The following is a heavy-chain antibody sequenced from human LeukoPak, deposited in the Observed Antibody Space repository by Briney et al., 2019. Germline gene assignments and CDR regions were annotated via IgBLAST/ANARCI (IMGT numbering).Heavy chain of an antibody. J-gene: IGHJ4*02. CDR1: GFTFSRCA. CDR3: AKAPRHNWNDPFDY. D-gene: IGHD1-1*01. Sequence: GGSLRLSCAASGFTFSRCAMNWVRQAPGKGLDWVSAVSGRDSTSYTDSVKGRFTISRDNSKNTVYLQMNGLRAEDTAVYYCAKAPRHNWNDPFDYWGQGSLVTVAS. CDR2: VSGRDST. V-gene: IGHV3-23*01.